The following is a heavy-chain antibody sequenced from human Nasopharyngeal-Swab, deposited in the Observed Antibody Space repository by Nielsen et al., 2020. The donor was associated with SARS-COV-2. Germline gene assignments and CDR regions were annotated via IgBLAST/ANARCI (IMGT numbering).Heavy chain of an antibody. CDR3: ARDVTGYLQCDS. J-gene: IGHJ4*02. Sequence: SETLSLTCTVSGYSIRSDSYWGWIRQPPGKGLEWIGYMYHSGTTYYNPSLKSRVTISRDTSKNQLSLMLTSVTAADTGVYYCARDVTGYLQCDSWGRGSLVTVSS. CDR1: GYSIRSDSY. CDR2: MYHSGTT. V-gene: IGHV4-38-2*02. D-gene: IGHD3-9*01.